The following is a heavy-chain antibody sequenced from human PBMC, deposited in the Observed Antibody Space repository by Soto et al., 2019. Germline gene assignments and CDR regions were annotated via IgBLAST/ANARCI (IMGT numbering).Heavy chain of an antibody. CDR2: IYYSGST. D-gene: IGHD1-26*01. Sequence: QLQLQESGPGLVKPSETLSLTCTVSGGSISSSSYYWGWIRQPPGQGLEWIGSIYYSGSTYYNPSLKSRVTISVDTSKNQFSLNLSSVTAADTAVYYCARLPRNSGSYHDYWGQGTLVTVSS. CDR1: GGSISSSSYY. V-gene: IGHV4-39*01. CDR3: ARLPRNSGSYHDY. J-gene: IGHJ4*02.